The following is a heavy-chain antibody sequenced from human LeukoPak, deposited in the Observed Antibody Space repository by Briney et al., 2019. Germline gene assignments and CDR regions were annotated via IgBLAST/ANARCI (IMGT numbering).Heavy chain of an antibody. CDR2: ISYDGSNK. D-gene: IGHD3-10*01. V-gene: IGHV3-30-3*01. CDR3: ARDPSPPGVAYFQH. J-gene: IGHJ1*01. CDR1: GFTFSSYA. Sequence: GGSLRLSCAASGFTFSSYAMHWVRQAPGKGLEWVAVISYDGSNKYYADSVKGRFTISRDNSKNTLYLQMNSLRAEDTAVYYCARDPSPPGVAYFQHWGQGTLVTVSS.